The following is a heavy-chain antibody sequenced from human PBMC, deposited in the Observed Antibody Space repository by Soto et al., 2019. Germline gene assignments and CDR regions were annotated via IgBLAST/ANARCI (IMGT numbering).Heavy chain of an antibody. J-gene: IGHJ3*02. CDR2: IYPGDSDT. CDR1: GYSFTSYW. D-gene: IGHD4-17*01. Sequence: EVQLVQSGAEVKKPGESLKISCKCSGYSFTSYWIGLVRQMPGKGLEWMGIIYPGDSDTRYSPSFQGQVTISADKSISTAYLQWRSLKASDTAMYYCARSHTALYGGIDFDIWGQGTMVTVSS. CDR3: ARSHTALYGGIDFDI. V-gene: IGHV5-51*01.